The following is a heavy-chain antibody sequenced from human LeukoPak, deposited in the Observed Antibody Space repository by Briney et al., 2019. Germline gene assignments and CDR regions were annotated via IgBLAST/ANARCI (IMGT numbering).Heavy chain of an antibody. CDR3: ARAYCGGECTAGGAFDI. J-gene: IGHJ3*02. V-gene: IGHV4-4*07. D-gene: IGHD2-21*01. CDR1: GVYVGSHF. CDR2: VSASGTT. Sequence: SETLSLTCSVSGVYVGSHFWSWVRQPAGKALEWIGRVSASGTTSSNPSLNSRVTMSLDTSKNQFSLQLTSVTAADTAVYFCARAYCGGECTAGGAFDICGQGTMVTVSS.